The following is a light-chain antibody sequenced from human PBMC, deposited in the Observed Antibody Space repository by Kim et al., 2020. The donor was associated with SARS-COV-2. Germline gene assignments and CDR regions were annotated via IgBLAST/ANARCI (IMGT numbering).Light chain of an antibody. CDR2: AAS. CDR3: QQYYNRPPCT. Sequence: EIVMTQSPATLSVSPWERATLSCRASQSVLSYLAWYQQKPGQAPRLLIYAASTRATGVPARFSGSGSGTEFTLTISSLQSEDFAVYFCQQYYNRPPCTFGQGTKLEIK. CDR1: QSVLSY. V-gene: IGKV3-15*01. J-gene: IGKJ2*02.